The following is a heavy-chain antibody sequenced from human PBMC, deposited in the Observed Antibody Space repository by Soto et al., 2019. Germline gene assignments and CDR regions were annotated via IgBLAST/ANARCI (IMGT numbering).Heavy chain of an antibody. J-gene: IGHJ6*03. V-gene: IGHV4-59*01. CDR1: GGSISSYY. D-gene: IGHD1-1*01. CDR2: IYYSGST. Sequence: QVQLQESGPGLVKPSETLSLTCTVSGGSISSYYWSWIRPPPGKGLEWIGYIYYSGSTNYNPSLKRRVTISVDTAKNQFSLKRGSVTAADTAVYYCARYSADTTYDYYYYYDMDVWGKGTTVTVSS. CDR3: ARYSADTTYDYYYYYDMDV.